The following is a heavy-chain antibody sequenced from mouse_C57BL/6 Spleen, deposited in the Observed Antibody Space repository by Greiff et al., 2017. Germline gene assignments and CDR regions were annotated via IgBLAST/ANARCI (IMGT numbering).Heavy chain of an antibody. CDR1: GYTFTSYW. CDR3: ARRGTGTGAMDY. V-gene: IGHV1-69*01. D-gene: IGHD4-1*01. J-gene: IGHJ4*01. Sequence: QVQLQQSGAELVMPGASVKLSCKASGYTFTSYWMHWVKQRPGQGLEWIGEIDPSDSYTNYNQKFKGKSTLTVDKSSSTAYMQLSSLTSEDSAVYYCARRGTGTGAMDYWGQGTSGTVSS. CDR2: IDPSDSYT.